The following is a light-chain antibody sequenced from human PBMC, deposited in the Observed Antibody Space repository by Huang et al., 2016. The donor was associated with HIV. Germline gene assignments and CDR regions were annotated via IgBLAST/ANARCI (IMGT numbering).Light chain of an antibody. J-gene: IGKJ5*01. CDR2: DAS. CDR3: QQRSDWPIT. V-gene: IGKV3-11*01. CDR1: QSVGTY. Sequence: EIVLTQSPATLSLSPGERATLSCRASQSVGTYLAWYQQKPGQAPRLFIYDASHRATGIPARFSGSGSGTDFTLTINSLEPEDFAVYYCQQRSDWPITFGQGTRLEIK.